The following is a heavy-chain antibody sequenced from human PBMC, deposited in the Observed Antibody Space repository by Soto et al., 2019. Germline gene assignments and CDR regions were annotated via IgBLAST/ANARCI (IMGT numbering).Heavy chain of an antibody. V-gene: IGHV3-30-3*01. CDR2: ISDNGSNK. CDR1: GFTFRSYA. D-gene: IGHD3-9*01. Sequence: GGSLRLSCAASGFTFRSYAMHWVRQAPGKGLEWVAVISDNGSNKYYADSVRGRFTISRDNSKNTMFLQMSSLRAEDTAVYYCARGLRDFDCWLAFGYWGQGTLVTVSS. CDR3: ARGLRDFDCWLAFGY. J-gene: IGHJ4*02.